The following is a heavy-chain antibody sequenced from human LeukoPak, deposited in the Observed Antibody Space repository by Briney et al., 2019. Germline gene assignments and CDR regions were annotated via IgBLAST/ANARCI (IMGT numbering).Heavy chain of an antibody. CDR3: ARFPCSGDSCYSGIRAFDI. V-gene: IGHV4-34*01. CDR2: INHSGST. D-gene: IGHD2-15*01. CDR1: GGSLSGYY. Sequence: SETLSLTCAVYGGSLSGYYWNWIRQSPGKGLEWIGEINHSGSTNYNPSLKSRVIISVDTSKNQFSLRLSSVTAADTAVYYCARFPCSGDSCYSGIRAFDIWGQGTMVTVSS. J-gene: IGHJ3*02.